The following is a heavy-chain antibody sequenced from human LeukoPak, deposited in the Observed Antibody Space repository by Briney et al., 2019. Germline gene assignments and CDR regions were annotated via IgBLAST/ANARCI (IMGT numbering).Heavy chain of an antibody. CDR2: ISYDGSNK. CDR1: GFTFSSYA. Sequence: PGGSLRLSCAASGFTFSSYAMSWVRQAPGKGLEWVAVISYDGSNKYYADSVRGRFTISRDNSKNTLYLQMNSLRAEDTAVYYCAKSVYDFWSGYLFDYWGQGTLVTVSS. J-gene: IGHJ4*02. CDR3: AKSVYDFWSGYLFDY. D-gene: IGHD3-3*01. V-gene: IGHV3-30*18.